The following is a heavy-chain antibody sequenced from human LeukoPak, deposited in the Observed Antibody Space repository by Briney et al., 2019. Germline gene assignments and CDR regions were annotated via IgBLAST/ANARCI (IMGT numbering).Heavy chain of an antibody. V-gene: IGHV3-66*02. Sequence: PGGSLRLSCAASGFTVSSDYMSWVRQAPGKGLEWVSITYSGGDTYYADSVKGRFTISRDNSKNTLYLQMNSLRAEDTAVYYCARDRYSTIFGGWGQGTLVTVSS. D-gene: IGHD3-3*01. J-gene: IGHJ4*02. CDR2: TYSGGDT. CDR3: ARDRYSTIFGG. CDR1: GFTVSSDY.